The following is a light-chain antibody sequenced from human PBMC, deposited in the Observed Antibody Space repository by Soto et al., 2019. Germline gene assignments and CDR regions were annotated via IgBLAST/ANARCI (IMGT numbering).Light chain of an antibody. Sequence: EIVLTQSPGTLSLSPGERAALSCRASQNLAGRKLAWYQQKRGQAPRLLIHGASNRATGIPDRFSGSGSGTDFTLTITRLEPEDFAVYYCQQYDTTPRTFGQGTNLDI. CDR1: QNLAGRK. V-gene: IGKV3-20*01. CDR3: QQYDTTPRT. CDR2: GAS. J-gene: IGKJ2*01.